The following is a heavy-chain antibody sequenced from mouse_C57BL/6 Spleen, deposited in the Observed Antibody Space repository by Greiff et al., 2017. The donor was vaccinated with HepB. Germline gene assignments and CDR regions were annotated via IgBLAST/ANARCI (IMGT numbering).Heavy chain of an antibody. CDR2: INPSSGYT. V-gene: IGHV1-7*01. J-gene: IGHJ1*03. Sequence: QVHVKQSGAELAKPGASVMLSCKASGYTFTSYWMHWVKQRPGQGLEWIGYINPSSGYTKYNQKFKDKATLTADKSSSTAYMQLSSLTYEDSAVYYCARSSDGPWYFDVWGTGTTVTVSS. D-gene: IGHD2-3*01. CDR3: ARSSDGPWYFDV. CDR1: GYTFTSYW.